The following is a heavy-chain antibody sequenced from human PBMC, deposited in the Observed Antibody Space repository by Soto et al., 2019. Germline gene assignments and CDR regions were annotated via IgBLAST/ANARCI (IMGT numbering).Heavy chain of an antibody. CDR3: AKGATAQGYYYYYMDV. V-gene: IGHV3-23*01. CDR2: ISGSGGST. Sequence: GGSLRFSCAASGFTFSSYAMSWVRQAPGKGLEWVSAISGSGGSTYYADSVKGRFTISRDNSKNTLYLQMNSLRAEDTAVYYCAKGATAQGYYYYYMDVWGKGTTVTVSS. D-gene: IGHD4-4*01. J-gene: IGHJ6*03. CDR1: GFTFSSYA.